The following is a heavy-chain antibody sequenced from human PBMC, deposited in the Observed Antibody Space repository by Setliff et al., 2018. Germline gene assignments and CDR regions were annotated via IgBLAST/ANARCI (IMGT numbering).Heavy chain of an antibody. J-gene: IGHJ4*02. CDR3: ARGGTYRYFDS. V-gene: IGHV4-61*01. CDR1: GGSISGASIRSYY. Sequence: SETLSLTCTVSGGSISGASIRSYYWSWIRQPPGKGLEFIGYVYYSGTTNYDPSLKSRVTISEDTSKNQFSLKLSSVTAADTAIYYCARGGTYRYFDSWGQGTPVTVSS. CDR2: VYYSGTT.